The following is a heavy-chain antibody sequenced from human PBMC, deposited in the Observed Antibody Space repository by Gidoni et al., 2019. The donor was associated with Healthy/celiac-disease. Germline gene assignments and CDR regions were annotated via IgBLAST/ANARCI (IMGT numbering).Heavy chain of an antibody. CDR2: IYYSGST. V-gene: IGHV4-59*01. CDR1: GGSISSYS. CDR3: ARDGPGITMVRGVIGYYYGMDV. D-gene: IGHD3-10*01. J-gene: IGHJ6*02. Sequence: QVQLQESGPGLVKPSETLSLTCTVSGGSISSYSWSWIRQPPGKGLEWIGYIYYSGSTNYNPSLKSRVTISVDTSKNQFSLKLSSVTAADTAVYYCARDGPGITMVRGVIGYYYGMDVWGQGTTVTVSS.